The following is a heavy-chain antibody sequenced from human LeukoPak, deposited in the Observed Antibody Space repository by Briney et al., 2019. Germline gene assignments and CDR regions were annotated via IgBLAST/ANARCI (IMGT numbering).Heavy chain of an antibody. D-gene: IGHD3-10*01. CDR1: GGSFSGYY. Sequence: SETLSLTCAVYGGSFSGYYWSWVRQPPGKGLEWIGEINQSGSTNYNPSLKSRVTISIDMSKNQFSLKLNSVTAADTAVYYCAINDGSGSYYRSDYWGQGTLVTVSS. J-gene: IGHJ4*02. V-gene: IGHV4-34*01. CDR2: INQSGST. CDR3: AINDGSGSYYRSDY.